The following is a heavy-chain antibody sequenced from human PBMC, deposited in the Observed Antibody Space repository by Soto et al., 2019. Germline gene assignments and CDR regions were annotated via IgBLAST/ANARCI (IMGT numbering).Heavy chain of an antibody. CDR2: IYTSGST. CDR1: GGSISSYY. V-gene: IGHV4-4*07. CDR3: ARALPVWGSYRHAGRYYFDY. Sequence: QVQLQESGPGLVKPSETLSLTCTVSGGSISSYYWSWIRQPAGKGLEWIGRIYTSGSTNYNPSLKSRVTMSVDTSKNQFSLKLSSVTAADTAVYYCARALPVWGSYRHAGRYYFDYWGQGTLVTVSS. D-gene: IGHD3-16*02. J-gene: IGHJ4*02.